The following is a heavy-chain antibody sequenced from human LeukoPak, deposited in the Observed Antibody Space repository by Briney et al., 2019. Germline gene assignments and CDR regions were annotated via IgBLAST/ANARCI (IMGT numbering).Heavy chain of an antibody. CDR1: GGSISSGNW. CDR2: IYHSGNT. Sequence: SGTLSLTCAVSGGSISSGNWWSWVRQPPGKGLEWIGEIYHSGNTNYNPSLKSRVTISVDWSKNHFSLKLSSVTAADTAVYYCAREGDYDILTSYYFIDSWGQGTLVTVSS. CDR3: AREGDYDILTSYYFIDS. J-gene: IGHJ4*02. D-gene: IGHD3-9*01. V-gene: IGHV4-4*02.